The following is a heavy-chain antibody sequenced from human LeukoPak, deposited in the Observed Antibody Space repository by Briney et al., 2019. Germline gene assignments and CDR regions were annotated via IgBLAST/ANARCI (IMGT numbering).Heavy chain of an antibody. CDR3: AKGDIVVVPASGGMDV. Sequence: GGSLRLSCAASGFTFDDYAMHWIRQAPGKGLEWVSGISWNSGSIGYAHSVTGRFTISRDNANNSLYLQMNSLRAEDTALYYCAKGDIVVVPASGGMDVWGQGTTVTVSS. CDR2: ISWNSGSI. V-gene: IGHV3-9*01. CDR1: GFTFDDYA. J-gene: IGHJ6*02. D-gene: IGHD2-2*01.